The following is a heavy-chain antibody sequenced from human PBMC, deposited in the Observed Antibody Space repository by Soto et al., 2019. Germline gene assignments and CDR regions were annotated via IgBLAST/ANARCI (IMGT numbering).Heavy chain of an antibody. J-gene: IGHJ6*03. D-gene: IGHD2-2*01. CDR1: GFTFDDYA. CDR2: ISWNSGSI. Sequence: SGGSLRLSCAASGFTFDDYAMHWVRQAPGKGLEWVSGISWNSGSIGYADSVKGRFTISRDNAKNSLYLQMNSLRAEDTALYYCAKDFGPAADYYYYYMDVWGKGTTVTVSS. V-gene: IGHV3-9*01. CDR3: AKDFGPAADYYYYYMDV.